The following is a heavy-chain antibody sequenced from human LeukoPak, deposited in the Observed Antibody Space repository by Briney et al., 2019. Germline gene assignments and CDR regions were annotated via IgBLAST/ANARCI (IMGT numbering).Heavy chain of an antibody. Sequence: ASVKVSCKASGYTFTSYYMHWVRQAPGQGLEWMGLINPTGGSTGYAQKFQGRVTMTRDTSTSTVYMELSSLRSEDTAVYYCARFAVHRRIAVTGQFGLDYWGRGTLVTVSS. D-gene: IGHD6-19*01. V-gene: IGHV1-46*01. J-gene: IGHJ4*02. CDR2: INPTGGST. CDR1: GYTFTSYY. CDR3: ARFAVHRRIAVTGQFGLDY.